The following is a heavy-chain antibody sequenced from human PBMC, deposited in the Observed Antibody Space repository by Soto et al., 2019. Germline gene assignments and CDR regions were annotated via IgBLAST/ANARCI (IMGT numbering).Heavy chain of an antibody. CDR2: ISSSSSYI. Sequence: GGSLRLSCAASGFTFSSYSMKWVRQAPGKGLEWVSSISSSSSYIYYADSVKGRFTISRDNAKNSLYLQMNSLRAEDTAVYYCARVIFSGVVVAATTFDYWGQGTLVTVSS. D-gene: IGHD2-15*01. V-gene: IGHV3-21*01. CDR3: ARVIFSGVVVAATTFDY. J-gene: IGHJ4*02. CDR1: GFTFSSYS.